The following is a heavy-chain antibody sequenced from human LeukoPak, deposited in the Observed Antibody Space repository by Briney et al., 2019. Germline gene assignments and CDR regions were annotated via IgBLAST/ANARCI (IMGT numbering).Heavy chain of an antibody. CDR3: ARGFWSGTNYGMDV. CDR2: ISSSGRTI. Sequence: PGGSLRLSCAASGFTFSDYYINWIRQAPGKGLEWLSYISSSGRTIHYADSVKGRFTISRDNAQKLLYLQMNSLRAEDTAVYYCARGFWSGTNYGMDVWGQGTTVTVSS. J-gene: IGHJ6*02. CDR1: GFTFSDYY. V-gene: IGHV3-11*04. D-gene: IGHD3-3*01.